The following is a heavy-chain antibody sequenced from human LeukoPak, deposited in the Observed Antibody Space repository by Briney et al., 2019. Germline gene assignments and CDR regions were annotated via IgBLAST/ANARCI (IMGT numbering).Heavy chain of an antibody. D-gene: IGHD3-9*01. CDR2: IRSKGYGGTA. J-gene: IGHJ4*02. Sequence: PGRSLRLSCTTSVSWFRQAPGKGLEWVGFIRSKGYGGTAEYAASVKGRFTISRDDSNSIAYLQMDSLKTEDTAVYYCTREIRYFDWFQADYWGQGTLVTVSS. CDR3: TREIRYFDWFQADY. V-gene: IGHV3-49*03.